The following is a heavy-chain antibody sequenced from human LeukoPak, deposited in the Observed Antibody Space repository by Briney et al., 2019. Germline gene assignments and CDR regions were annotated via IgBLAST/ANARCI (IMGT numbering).Heavy chain of an antibody. Sequence: PGRSLRLSCAASGFTFSSYGMHWVRQAPGKGLEWVAVIWYGGSNKYYADSVKGRFTISRDNSKNTLYLQMNSLRAEDTAVYYCARDEGAAGHDYWGQGTLVTVSS. CDR2: IWYGGSNK. CDR1: GFTFSSYG. D-gene: IGHD6-13*01. CDR3: ARDEGAAGHDY. V-gene: IGHV3-33*01. J-gene: IGHJ4*02.